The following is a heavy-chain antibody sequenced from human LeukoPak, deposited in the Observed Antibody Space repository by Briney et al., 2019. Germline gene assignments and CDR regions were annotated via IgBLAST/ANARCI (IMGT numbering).Heavy chain of an antibody. D-gene: IGHD6-13*01. J-gene: IGHJ4*02. Sequence: GGSLRLSCAASGFTFSIYETNWVRQAPGKGLEWVSYISRSGTTIYYADSVKGRFTISRDNAKNSLYLQMNSLTAEDTAVYYCARDMATAGDYWGQGTLVTVSS. CDR3: ARDMATAGDY. V-gene: IGHV3-48*03. CDR1: GFTFSIYE. CDR2: ISRSGTTI.